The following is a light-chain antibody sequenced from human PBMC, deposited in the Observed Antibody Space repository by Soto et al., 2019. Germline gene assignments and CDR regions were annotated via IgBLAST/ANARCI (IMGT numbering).Light chain of an antibody. Sequence: QSALTQPASVSGSPGQSITISCSGTTSDVGASAYVCWYQQHPGQAPKLIIYDGTKRPSGVSARFSGSKSGNTASLTISGLQAEDEADYYCSSYATTSTVVFGGGTKVTVL. J-gene: IGLJ2*01. CDR1: TSDVGASAY. CDR2: DGT. V-gene: IGLV2-14*03. CDR3: SSYATTSTVV.